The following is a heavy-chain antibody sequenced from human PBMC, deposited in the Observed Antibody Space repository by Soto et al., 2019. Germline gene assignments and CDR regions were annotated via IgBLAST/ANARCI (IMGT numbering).Heavy chain of an antibody. CDR2: VRGRGIIT. CDR1: GFIFSDYA. Sequence: EVQLLESGGGLVQPGGSLRLSCAASGFIFSDYAMSWVRQAPGKGLEWISSVRGRGIITYYADSVKGRFTISRDNLKNTLYLQMSSLRAEDTAMYDCAKDSLPVPNCVDDCYRDFWGEGTLVTVSS. V-gene: IGHV3-23*01. D-gene: IGHD2-21*02. J-gene: IGHJ4*02. CDR3: AKDSLPVPNCVDDCYRDF.